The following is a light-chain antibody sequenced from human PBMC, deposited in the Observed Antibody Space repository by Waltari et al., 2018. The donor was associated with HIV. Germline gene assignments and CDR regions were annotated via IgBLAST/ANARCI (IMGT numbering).Light chain of an antibody. CDR2: VVY. V-gene: IGLV2-14*01. CDR1: TSYIGIFYP. J-gene: IGLJ2*01. CDR3: CSYTAIHTLI. Sequence: QSALTQPASVSGSPGPSITISCAGTTSYIGIFYPVSWYQQHPGRAPQLMIFVVYSRPSGVSSRFSGSKSGNTASLTISGLQAEDEANYYCCSYTAIHTLIFGGGTKLTDL.